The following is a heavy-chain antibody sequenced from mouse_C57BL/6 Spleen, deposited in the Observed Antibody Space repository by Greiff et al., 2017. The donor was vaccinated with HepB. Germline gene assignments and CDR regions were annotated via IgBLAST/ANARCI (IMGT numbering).Heavy chain of an antibody. J-gene: IGHJ2*01. CDR1: GYTFTNYW. CDR3: ARRTGSYFDY. V-gene: IGHV1-63*01. CDR2: IYTGGGYT. Sequence: VQLQQSGAELVRPGTSVKMSCKASGYTFTNYWIGWAKQRPGHGLEWIGDIYTGGGYTNYNEKFKGKATLTADKSSSTAYMQFSSLTSEDSAIYYCARRTGSYFDYWGQGTTLTVSS. D-gene: IGHD4-1*01.